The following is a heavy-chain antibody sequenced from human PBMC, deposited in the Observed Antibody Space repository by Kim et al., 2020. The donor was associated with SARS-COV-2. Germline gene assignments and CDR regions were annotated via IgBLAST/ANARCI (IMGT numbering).Heavy chain of an antibody. J-gene: IGHJ4*02. CDR1: GYTFTSSY. D-gene: IGHD3-16*01. V-gene: IGHV1-46*01. Sequence: ASVKVSCKASGYTFTSSYMHWVRQAPGQGLEWMGTVNPSDGSTNYAQKFQGRVTMTRDTSTSTVYMELSSLRSEDTAVYYCARLQGGSPAHWGQGTLVTVSS. CDR2: VNPSDGST. CDR3: ARLQGGSPAH.